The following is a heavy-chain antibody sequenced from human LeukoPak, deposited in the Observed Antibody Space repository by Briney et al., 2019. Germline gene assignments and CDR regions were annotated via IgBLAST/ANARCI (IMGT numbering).Heavy chain of an antibody. CDR3: ARLSYYDSSGYPEDY. D-gene: IGHD3-22*01. CDR2: IYYSGST. J-gene: IGHJ4*02. Sequence: ASETLSLTCTVSGGSVSSSSYYWSWIRQPPGKGLEWIGYIYYSGSTNYNPSLKSRVTISVDTSKNQFSLKLSSVTAADTAVYYCARLSYYDSSGYPEDYWGQGTLVTVSS. CDR1: GGSVSSSSYY. V-gene: IGHV4-61*01.